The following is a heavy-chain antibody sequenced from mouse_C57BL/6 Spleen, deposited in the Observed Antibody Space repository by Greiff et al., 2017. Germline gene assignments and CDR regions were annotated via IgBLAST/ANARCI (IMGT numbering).Heavy chain of an antibody. CDR3: ARGVIDAMDY. D-gene: IGHD2-13*01. CDR2: INPGSGGT. CDR1: GYAFTNYL. V-gene: IGHV1-54*01. J-gene: IGHJ4*01. Sequence: VQLQQSGAELVRPGTSVKVSCKASGYAFTNYLIEWVKQRPGQGLEWIGVINPGSGGTNYNEKFKGKATLTADKSSSTAYMQLSSLTSEDSAVYFCARGVIDAMDYWGQGTSVTVSS.